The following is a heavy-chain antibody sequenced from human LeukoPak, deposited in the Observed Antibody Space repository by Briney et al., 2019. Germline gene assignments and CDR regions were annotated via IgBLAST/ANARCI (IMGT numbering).Heavy chain of an antibody. CDR2: INSDGSST. D-gene: IGHD3-9*01. CDR1: GFTVSSNY. Sequence: GGSLRLSCAASGFTVSSNYMSWVRQAPGKGLVWVSRINSDGSSTSYADSVKGRFTISRDNAKNTLYLQMNSLRAEDTAVYYCARGLRYFDWLSPDYWGQGTLVTVSS. J-gene: IGHJ4*02. CDR3: ARGLRYFDWLSPDY. V-gene: IGHV3-74*01.